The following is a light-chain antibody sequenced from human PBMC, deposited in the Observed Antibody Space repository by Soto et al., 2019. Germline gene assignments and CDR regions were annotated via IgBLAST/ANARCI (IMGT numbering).Light chain of an antibody. CDR3: QSYDSSLSGGV. Sequence: QPVLTQPPSVSGAPGQRVTISCTGSSSNIGAGYDVHWYQQRPGTAPKLLIYGNSNRPSGVPDRFSGSKSGTSASLAITGLQAEDEADYYCQSYDSSLSGGVFGGGTKLTVL. CDR2: GNS. J-gene: IGLJ3*02. CDR1: SSNIGAGYD. V-gene: IGLV1-40*01.